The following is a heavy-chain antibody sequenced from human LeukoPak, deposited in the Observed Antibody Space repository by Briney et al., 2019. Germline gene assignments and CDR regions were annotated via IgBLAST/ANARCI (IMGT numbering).Heavy chain of an antibody. J-gene: IGHJ3*02. CDR2: ISGSGSST. CDR1: GFTLSSYA. D-gene: IGHD6-13*01. CDR3: VKDSSSWHRGAFDI. V-gene: IGHV3-23*01. Sequence: SGGSLKLSCVASGFTLSSYAMTWVRQAPGKGLEWVSSISGSGSSTHYADSVKARFTISRDNSKNILYLQMNSLRAEDTAVYYCVKDSSSWHRGAFDIWGQGTMVTVSS.